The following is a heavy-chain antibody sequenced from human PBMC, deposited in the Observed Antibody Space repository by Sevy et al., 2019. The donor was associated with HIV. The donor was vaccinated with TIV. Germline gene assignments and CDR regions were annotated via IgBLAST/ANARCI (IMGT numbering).Heavy chain of an antibody. CDR1: GFTFSSYG. CDR3: AKGLGMHQGALLSDDV. CDR2: LRYDGSTK. Sequence: GGSLRLSCEASGFTFSSYGMHWVRQAPGKGLEWVTFLRYDGSTKYYADSVKGRFTISRDNSKNTVFLQMNSLRVEDTAVYYCAKGLGMHQGALLSDDVWGQGTMVTVSS. V-gene: IGHV3-30*02. D-gene: IGHD1-26*01. J-gene: IGHJ3*01.